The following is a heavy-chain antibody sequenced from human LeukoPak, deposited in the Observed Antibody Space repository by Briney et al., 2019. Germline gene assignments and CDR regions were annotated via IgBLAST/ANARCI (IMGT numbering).Heavy chain of an antibody. CDR2: MNPNSGNT. J-gene: IGHJ4*02. CDR3: ASTGLAVAGPFDY. V-gene: IGHV1-8*03. D-gene: IGHD6-19*01. CDR1: GYTFTSYD. Sequence: ASVKVSCKASGYTFTSYDINWVRQATGQGLEWMGWMNPNSGNTGYAQKFQGRVTITTDESTSTAYMELSSLRSEDTAVYYCASTGLAVAGPFDYWGQGTLVTVSP.